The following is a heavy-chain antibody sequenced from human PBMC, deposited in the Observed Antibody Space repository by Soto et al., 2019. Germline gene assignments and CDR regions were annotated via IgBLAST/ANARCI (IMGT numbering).Heavy chain of an antibody. J-gene: IGHJ4*02. CDR3: AKDGSGWYYFDY. Sequence: EVQVLESGGGLVQPGGSLRLSCAASGFTFSNYPMSWVHQAPGKGLEWVSGMSGSGASTYYADSVKGRFPISRDNSKIALYLQMNSLRGEDTAIYYCAKDGSGWYYFDYWGQGTLVTVSS. CDR1: GFTFSNYP. D-gene: IGHD6-19*01. V-gene: IGHV3-23*01. CDR2: MSGSGAST.